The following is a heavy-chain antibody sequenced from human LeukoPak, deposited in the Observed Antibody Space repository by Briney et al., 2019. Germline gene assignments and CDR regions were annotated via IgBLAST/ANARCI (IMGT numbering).Heavy chain of an antibody. V-gene: IGHV4-39*07. CDR2: IYYSGST. J-gene: IGHJ5*02. Sequence: SETLSLTCTVSGGSISSSSYYWGWIRQPPGKGLEWIGSIYYSGSTYYNPSLKSRATISVDTSKNQFSLKLSSVTAADTAVYYCAREEHAYYYDSSGYQYNWFDPWGQGTLVTVSS. CDR1: GGSISSSSYY. CDR3: AREEHAYYYDSSGYQYNWFDP. D-gene: IGHD3-22*01.